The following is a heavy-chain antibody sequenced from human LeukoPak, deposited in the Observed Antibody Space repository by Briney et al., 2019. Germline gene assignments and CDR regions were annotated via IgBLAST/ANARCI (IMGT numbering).Heavy chain of an antibody. CDR1: GFSFSTYD. CDR2: IPSDGSHK. Sequence: PGGSLRLSCAASGFSFSTYDMHWVRQAPGKGLEWVAVIPSDGSHKYWADSVKGRFTISRDNSKNTVYLQMNSLRAEDTAVYYCAKGSIDWYYFDYWGQGTLVTVSS. J-gene: IGHJ4*02. V-gene: IGHV3-30*18. CDR3: AKGSIDWYYFDY. D-gene: IGHD3-9*01.